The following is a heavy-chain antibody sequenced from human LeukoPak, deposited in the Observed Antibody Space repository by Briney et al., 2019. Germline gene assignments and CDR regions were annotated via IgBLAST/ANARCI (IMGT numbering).Heavy chain of an antibody. CDR1: GYSFTAYG. CDR2: ISFNT. CDR3: VKGHTDYYFTIDS. D-gene: IGHD2/OR15-2a*01. J-gene: IGHJ4*02. V-gene: IGHV3-23*01. Sequence: PGGSLRLPCAASGYSFTAYGMGWVRQAPGKGPEWVAAISFNTHYPDSVKGRFTISRDNSKNTLYLQMNNLRAEDTAVYYCVKGHTDYYFTIDSWGQGTLVTVSS.